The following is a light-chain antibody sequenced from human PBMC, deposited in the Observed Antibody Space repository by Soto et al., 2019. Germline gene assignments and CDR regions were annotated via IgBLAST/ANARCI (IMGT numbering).Light chain of an antibody. CDR1: SSDVGGYNY. CDR3: SSYTSSSTKV. J-gene: IGLJ3*02. V-gene: IGLV2-14*01. Sequence: LTQPASVSGSPGQSITISCTGTSSDVGGYNYVSWYQQHPGKAPKLMIYEVSNRPSGVSNRFSGSKSGNTASLTISGLQAEDEADYYCSSYTSSSTKVFGGGTKVTVL. CDR2: EVS.